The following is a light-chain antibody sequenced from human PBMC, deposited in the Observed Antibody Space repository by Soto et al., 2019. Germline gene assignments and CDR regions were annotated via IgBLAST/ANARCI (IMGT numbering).Light chain of an antibody. Sequence: DIVMTQSPLSLPVTPGEPASISCRSSQSLLHSNGYNYLDWYLQKPGQSPQLLIYLGSNRASGVPDMFIGRGSGTDFTMKISRVEAEDVGVYYCMQALQTWTFGQGTKVEIK. V-gene: IGKV2-28*01. CDR1: QSLLHSNGYNY. CDR3: MQALQTWT. CDR2: LGS. J-gene: IGKJ1*01.